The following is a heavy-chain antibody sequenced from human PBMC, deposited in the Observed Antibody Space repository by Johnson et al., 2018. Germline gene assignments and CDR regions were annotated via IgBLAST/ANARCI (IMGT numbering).Heavy chain of an antibody. V-gene: IGHV3-21*01. J-gene: IGHJ3*02. CDR3: ARASDDRDAFDI. CDR2: ISSSSSYI. Sequence: EVQLVESGGGLVKPGGSLRLSCAASGFTFSSYSMNWVRQAPGKGLEWVSSISSSSSYIYYADSVKGRFTISRDNAKNSLYLQMNSLRAEDTAVYYCARASDDRDAFDIWGQGTMVTVSS. D-gene: IGHD3-22*01. CDR1: GFTFSSYS.